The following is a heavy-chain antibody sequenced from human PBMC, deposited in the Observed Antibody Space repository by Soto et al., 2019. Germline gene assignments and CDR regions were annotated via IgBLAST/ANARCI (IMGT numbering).Heavy chain of an antibody. D-gene: IGHD2-15*01. V-gene: IGHV1-69*04. Sequence: GASVKVSCKASGYTFTSYGISWVRQAPGQGLEWMAIINPLPTSGSTNYAQKFQGRVTITADKSTSTAYMELSSLRSEDTTVYYCARDRGVPAKVVDYYYMDVWGKGTTVTVSS. CDR1: GYTFTSYG. CDR3: ARDRGVPAKVVDYYYMDV. CDR2: INPLPTSGST. J-gene: IGHJ6*03.